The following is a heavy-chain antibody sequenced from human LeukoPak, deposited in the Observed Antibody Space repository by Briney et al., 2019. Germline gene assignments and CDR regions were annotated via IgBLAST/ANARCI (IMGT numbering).Heavy chain of an antibody. J-gene: IGHJ5*02. Sequence: GASVKVSCKASGYTFTGYYMHWVRQAPGQGLEWMGWMNPNSGNTGYAQKFQGRVTMTRNTSISTAYMELSSLRSEDTAVYYCATQALVVGATWIWFDPWGQGTLVTVSS. V-gene: IGHV1-8*02. CDR2: MNPNSGNT. D-gene: IGHD1-26*01. CDR1: GYTFTGYY. CDR3: ATQALVVGATWIWFDP.